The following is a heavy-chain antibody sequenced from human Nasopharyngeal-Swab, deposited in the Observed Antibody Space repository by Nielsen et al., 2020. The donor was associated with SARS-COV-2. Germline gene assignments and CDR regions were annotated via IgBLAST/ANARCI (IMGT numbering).Heavy chain of an antibody. CDR3: AKDGGLTTFPYYYYYGMDV. CDR1: GITFSRFW. J-gene: IGHJ6*02. V-gene: IGHV3-23*01. D-gene: IGHD4/OR15-4a*01. CDR2: ISGSGGST. Sequence: GGSLRLSCAASGITFSRFWMSWVRQAPGKGLEWVSAISGSGGSTYYADSVKGRFTISRDHSKNTLYLQMNSLRAEDTAVYYCAKDGGLTTFPYYYYYGMDVWGQGTTVTVSS.